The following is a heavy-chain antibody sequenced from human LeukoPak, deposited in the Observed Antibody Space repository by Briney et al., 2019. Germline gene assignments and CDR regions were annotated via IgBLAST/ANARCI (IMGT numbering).Heavy chain of an antibody. V-gene: IGHV3-7*01. J-gene: IGHJ4*02. CDR2: IKPDGNEK. Sequence: PGGSLRLSCAASGLTFTDFWMNWVRLAPGRGLEWLANIKPDGNEKYYVDSVKGRFAISRDNANNEVYLEMNSLRAEDTGVYYCSGRDSSRSPRAYWGQGTLVSVSS. CDR3: SGRDSSRSPRAY. CDR1: GLTFTDFW. D-gene: IGHD2-2*01.